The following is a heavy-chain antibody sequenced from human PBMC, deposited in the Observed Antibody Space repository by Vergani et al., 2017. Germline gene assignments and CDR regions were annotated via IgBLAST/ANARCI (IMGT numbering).Heavy chain of an antibody. CDR3: ATEKMVRGVIDY. CDR2: IIPVLGKT. Sequence: QVQLVQSGAEVKKPGSSVKVSFKASGATFRSNTISWVRQVPGQGLEWMGRIIPVLGKTKYAQDFQGRLTITADTSTSTAYMELTSLRSQDTAVYYCATEKMVRGVIDYWGQGTLVTVSS. V-gene: IGHV1-69*08. D-gene: IGHD3-10*01. J-gene: IGHJ4*02. CDR1: GATFRSNT.